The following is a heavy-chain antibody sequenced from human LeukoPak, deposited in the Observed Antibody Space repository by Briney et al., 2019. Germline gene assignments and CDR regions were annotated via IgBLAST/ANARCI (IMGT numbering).Heavy chain of an antibody. CDR3: ARHYGP. D-gene: IGHD3-16*01. CDR1: GGSFGGYY. CDR2: IYDSGST. V-gene: IGHV4-34*01. J-gene: IGHJ5*02. Sequence: PSETLSLTCAVHGGSFGGYYWTWIRQPPGKGLEWIGSIYDSGSTYYNPSLKSRVTISVDTSKNQFSLKLNSVTAADTAVYYCARHYGPWGQGTLVTVSS.